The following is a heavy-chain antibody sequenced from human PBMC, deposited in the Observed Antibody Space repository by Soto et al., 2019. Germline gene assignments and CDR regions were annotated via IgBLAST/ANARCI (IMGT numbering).Heavy chain of an antibody. Sequence: PSETLSLACAVYGGSFSGYYWSWIRQPPGKGLEWIGEINHSGSTNYNPSLKSRVTISVDTSKNQFSLKLSSVTAADTAVYYCASCAVLRFLGWLHHPNMHVWGKGTAVT. J-gene: IGHJ6*03. CDR3: ASCAVLRFLGWLHHPNMHV. D-gene: IGHD3-3*01. CDR2: INHSGST. V-gene: IGHV4-34*01. CDR1: GGSFSGYY.